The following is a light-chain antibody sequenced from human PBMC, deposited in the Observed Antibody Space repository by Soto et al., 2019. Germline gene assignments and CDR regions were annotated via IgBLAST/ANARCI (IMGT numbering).Light chain of an antibody. Sequence: EIVLTQSPGTLSLSPGDRATLSCRASQSVSFSYLAWYQQKAGQAPRLLIYGATSRATGIPDRFSGSESGTDFTLTISRLEPEDFAVYYCRQYGSSPLTFGGGTKVEIK. V-gene: IGKV3-20*01. J-gene: IGKJ4*01. CDR1: QSVSFSY. CDR2: GAT. CDR3: RQYGSSPLT.